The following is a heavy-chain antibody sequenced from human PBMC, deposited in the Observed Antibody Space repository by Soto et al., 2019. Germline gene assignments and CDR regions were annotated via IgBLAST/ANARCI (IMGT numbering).Heavy chain of an antibody. V-gene: IGHV1-2*04. D-gene: IGHD3-22*01. CDR1: GYTFTGYY. Sequence: ASVKVSCKASGYTFTGYYMHWVRQAPGQGLEWMGWINPNSGGTNYAQKFQGWVTMTRDTSISTAYMELSRLRSDDTAVYYCARDDSSGYLINYGMDVWGQGTTVTVSS. CDR3: ARDDSSGYLINYGMDV. CDR2: INPNSGGT. J-gene: IGHJ6*02.